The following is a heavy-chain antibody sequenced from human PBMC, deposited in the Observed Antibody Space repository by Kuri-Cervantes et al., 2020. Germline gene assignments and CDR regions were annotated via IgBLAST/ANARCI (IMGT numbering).Heavy chain of an antibody. J-gene: IGHJ2*01. V-gene: IGHV4-34*01. D-gene: IGHD3/OR15-3a*01. Sequence: SETLSLTCAVHGGSFSGNYWSWIRQPPGKGLEWIGEINQSGSTNYNPSLKSRVTISVDTSKNQFSLKLSSVTAADTAVYYCARHRTGAWYFDLWGRGTLVTVSS. CDR3: ARHRTGAWYFDL. CDR2: INQSGST. CDR1: GGSFSGNY.